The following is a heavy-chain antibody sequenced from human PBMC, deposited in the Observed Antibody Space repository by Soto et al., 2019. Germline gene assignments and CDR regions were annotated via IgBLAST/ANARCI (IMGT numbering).Heavy chain of an antibody. CDR2: ISFDGNNK. V-gene: IGHV3-30*18. CDR1: GFTFSSYG. CDR3: AKVWYYHGSGTRGAFDI. Sequence: QVQLVESGGGVVQPGKSLRLSCAASGFTFSSYGMHWVRQAPGKGLEWVAVISFDGNNKYYAGSVKGRFTISRDNSKNTLYVQMNSLRTEDTAVYYCAKVWYYHGSGTRGAFDIWGQGTMVTVSS. D-gene: IGHD3-10*01. J-gene: IGHJ3*02.